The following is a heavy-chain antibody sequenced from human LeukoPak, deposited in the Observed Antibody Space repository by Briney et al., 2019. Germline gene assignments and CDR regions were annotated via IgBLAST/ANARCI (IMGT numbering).Heavy chain of an antibody. CDR1: GFIFSTSS. Sequence: SGGSLRLSCAASGFIFSTSSMSWVRQTPGKGLEWISYIRGSSTNIYYADSVKGRFTISRDNARTSLYLQMNDLRAEDTGVYFCARDARSHCGTDACYGPYFDYWGQGSLVTVSS. J-gene: IGHJ4*02. V-gene: IGHV3-48*01. D-gene: IGHD2-2*01. CDR2: IRGSSTNI. CDR3: ARDARSHCGTDACYGPYFDY.